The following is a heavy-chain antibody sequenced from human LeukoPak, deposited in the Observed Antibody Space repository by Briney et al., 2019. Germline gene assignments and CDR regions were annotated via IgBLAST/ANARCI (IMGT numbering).Heavy chain of an antibody. CDR2: ISWNSDNI. Sequence: GGSLRLSCAASGFTFDDYAMHWVRQAPGKGLERVSGISWNSDNIAYADSVKGRFTISRDNAKNSLYLQMNSLRVEDTAVYYCARDRAGQWLVRCDYWGQGTLVTVSS. V-gene: IGHV3-9*01. D-gene: IGHD6-19*01. CDR1: GFTFDDYA. CDR3: ARDRAGQWLVRCDY. J-gene: IGHJ4*02.